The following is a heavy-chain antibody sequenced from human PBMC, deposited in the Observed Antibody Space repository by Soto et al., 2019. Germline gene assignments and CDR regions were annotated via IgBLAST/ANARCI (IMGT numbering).Heavy chain of an antibody. CDR1: GGSFSGYY. CDR2: INHSGST. CDR3: ARSRVVPAATYWFDP. J-gene: IGHJ5*02. V-gene: IGHV4-34*01. Sequence: SETLSLTCAVYGGSFSGYYWSWIRQPPGKGLEWIGEINHSGSTNYNPSLKSRVTISVDTSKNQFSLKLSSVTAADTAVYYCARSRVVPAATYWFDPWGQGTLVTVSS. D-gene: IGHD2-2*01.